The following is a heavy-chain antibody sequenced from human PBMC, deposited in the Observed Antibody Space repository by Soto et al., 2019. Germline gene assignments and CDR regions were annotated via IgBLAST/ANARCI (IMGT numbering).Heavy chain of an antibody. CDR1: GFTFSSYG. CDR2: ISYDGSNK. Sequence: GGSLRLSCAASGFTFSSYGMHWVRQAPGKGLEWVAVISYDGSNKYYADSVKGRFTISRDNSKNTLYLQMNSLRAEDTAVYYCAKKVSSSWTIDYWGQGTLVTVSS. J-gene: IGHJ4*02. CDR3: AKKVSSSWTIDY. D-gene: IGHD6-13*01. V-gene: IGHV3-30*18.